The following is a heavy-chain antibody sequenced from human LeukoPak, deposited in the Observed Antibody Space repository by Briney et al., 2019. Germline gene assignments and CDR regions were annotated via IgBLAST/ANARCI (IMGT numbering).Heavy chain of an antibody. Sequence: GGSLRLSCAASGFTVSSNYMSWVRQAPGKGLEWVSVIYSGGSTYYADSVKGRFTISRDNSKNTLYLQMNSLRAEDTAVYYCATGYCSGGSCYSYYYYYMDVWGKGTRVTLSS. D-gene: IGHD2-15*01. V-gene: IGHV3-53*01. CDR1: GFTVSSNY. J-gene: IGHJ6*03. CDR2: IYSGGST. CDR3: ATGYCSGGSCYSYYYYYMDV.